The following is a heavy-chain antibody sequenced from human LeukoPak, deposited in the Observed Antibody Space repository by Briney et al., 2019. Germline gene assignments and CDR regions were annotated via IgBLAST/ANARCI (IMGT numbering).Heavy chain of an antibody. V-gene: IGHV3-7*01. CDR2: IKQDGSEK. D-gene: IGHD3-10*01. Sequence: GGSLRLSCAASGFTFSSYWMSWVRQAPGKGLEWVANIKQDGSEKYYVDSVKGRFTISRDNAKNSLYLQVNSLRAEDTAVYYCARGPRSGAQAYSRSGPLQHWGQGTLVTVSS. CDR3: ARGPRSGAQAYSRSGPLQH. CDR1: GFTFSSYW. J-gene: IGHJ1*01.